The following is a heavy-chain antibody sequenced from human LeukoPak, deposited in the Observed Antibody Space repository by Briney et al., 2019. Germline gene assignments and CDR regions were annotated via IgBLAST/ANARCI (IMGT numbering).Heavy chain of an antibody. CDR1: GFTFSSYS. D-gene: IGHD5-18*01. CDR3: AKSSYSIFDY. CDR2: IYYSGTT. V-gene: IGHV4-59*08. Sequence: GSLRLSCAASGFTFSSYSMNWIRQPPGKGLEWIGYIYYSGTTNYNPSLKSRVTISVDTSKNQFSLKLSSVTAADTAVYYCAKSSYSIFDYWGQGTLVTVSS. J-gene: IGHJ4*02.